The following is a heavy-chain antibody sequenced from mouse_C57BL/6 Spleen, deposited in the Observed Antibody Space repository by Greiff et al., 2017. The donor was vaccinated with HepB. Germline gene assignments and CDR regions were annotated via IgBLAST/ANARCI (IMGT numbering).Heavy chain of an antibody. CDR2: IYPGDGDT. D-gene: IGHD1-1*01. V-gene: IGHV1-80*01. CDR1: GYAFSSYW. CDR3: ARGEVITTAGAMDY. J-gene: IGHJ4*01. Sequence: QVQLKQSGAELVKPGASVKISCKASGYAFSSYWMNWVKQRPGKGLEWIGQIYPGDGDTNYNGKFKGKATLTADKSSSTAYMQLSSLTSEDSAVYFCARGEVITTAGAMDYWGQGTSVTVSS.